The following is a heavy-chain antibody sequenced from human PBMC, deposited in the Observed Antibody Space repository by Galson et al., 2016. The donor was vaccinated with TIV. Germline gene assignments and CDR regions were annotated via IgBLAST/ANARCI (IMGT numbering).Heavy chain of an antibody. D-gene: IGHD2-2*01. CDR3: ARMLFDIVGAPAATPTGYFDP. Sequence: SLRLSCAASGFTFYNFWMSWVRQAPGKGLEWVANIKGDGSEKDYVDSVKGRFTISRDNAQTSLYLQMDSLRAEETAVYYCARMLFDIVGAPAATPTGYFDPWGQGTLVTVSS. CDR2: IKGDGSEK. V-gene: IGHV3-7*01. CDR1: GFTFYNFW. J-gene: IGHJ5*02.